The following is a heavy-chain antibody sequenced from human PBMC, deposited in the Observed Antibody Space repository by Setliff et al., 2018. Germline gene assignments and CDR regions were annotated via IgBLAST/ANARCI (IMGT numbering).Heavy chain of an antibody. CDR3: ARASRFGTIRYRGDYYMDV. J-gene: IGHJ6*03. CDR1: GGTFSNIG. CDR2: INTNTGNP. V-gene: IGHV7-4-1*02. D-gene: IGHD3-10*01. Sequence: ASVKVSCKASGGTFSNIGISWVRQAPGQGLEYMGWINTNTGNPSYAQGFTGRFVFSLDTSVSTAYLQISSLKAEDTAVYYCARASRFGTIRYRGDYYMDVWGKGTTVTVSS.